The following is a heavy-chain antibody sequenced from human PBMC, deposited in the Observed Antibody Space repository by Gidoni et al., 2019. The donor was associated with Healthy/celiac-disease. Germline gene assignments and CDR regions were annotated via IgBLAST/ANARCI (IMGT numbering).Heavy chain of an antibody. J-gene: IGHJ4*02. CDR1: GGSFSGYY. Sequence: QVQLQQWGAGLLKPSETLSLTCAVYGGSFSGYYWSWIRQPPGKGLEWIGEINHSGSTNYNPSPKSRVTISVDTSKNQFSLKLSSVTAADTAVYYCARVRGYSYALDYWGQGTLVTVSS. CDR2: INHSGST. V-gene: IGHV4-34*01. D-gene: IGHD5-18*01. CDR3: ARVRGYSYALDY.